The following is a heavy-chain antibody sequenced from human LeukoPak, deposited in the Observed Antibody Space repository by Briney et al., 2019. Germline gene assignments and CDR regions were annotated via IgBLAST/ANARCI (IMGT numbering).Heavy chain of an antibody. CDR2: IYSTGST. D-gene: IGHD5-24*01. Sequence: SETLSLTCTVSGGSINFYYWSWIRQPAGKGLEWIGRIYSTGSTNYSPSLKSRVTISVDTSKHQFSMKLKSVTAADTAVYFCARGRWLPNAFDIWGQGTMVTVFS. J-gene: IGHJ3*02. CDR3: ARGRWLPNAFDI. CDR1: GGSINFYY. V-gene: IGHV4-4*07.